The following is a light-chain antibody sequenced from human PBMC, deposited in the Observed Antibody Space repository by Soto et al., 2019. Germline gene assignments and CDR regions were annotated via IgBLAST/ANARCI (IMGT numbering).Light chain of an antibody. Sequence: DIQMTQSPSSLSASVGDRVTITCRASQGISNYLAWYQQKPGKVPQLLLYSASTLQLGVPSRFSGSGSETDFTRTISSLQPEDVATYYCQKHNSAPFTFGHGTKVDIK. CDR1: QGISNY. J-gene: IGKJ3*01. CDR3: QKHNSAPFT. CDR2: SAS. V-gene: IGKV1-27*01.